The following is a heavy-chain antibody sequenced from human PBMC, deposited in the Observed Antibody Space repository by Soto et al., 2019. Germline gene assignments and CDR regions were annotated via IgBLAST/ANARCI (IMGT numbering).Heavy chain of an antibody. CDR3: TTDSYSTMIEVRFDY. D-gene: IGHD3-22*01. V-gene: IGHV3-15*07. CDR2: IKSKALGGTT. CDR1: GFAFSNAW. Sequence: PGGSLRLCCAGPGFAFSNAWINWVRHVLGKGLEWVGRIKSKALGGTTDFAAPVRGRFAITRDDSRNVAYMQMNSLYTEDTAVYYCTTDSYSTMIEVRFDYWGHGTLVTVSS. J-gene: IGHJ4*01.